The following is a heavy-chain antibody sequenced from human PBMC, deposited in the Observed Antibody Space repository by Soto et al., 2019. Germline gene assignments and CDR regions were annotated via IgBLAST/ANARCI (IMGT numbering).Heavy chain of an antibody. CDR1: GFTFSSSG. V-gene: IGHV3-30*18. D-gene: IGHD2-2*01. CDR2: ISYDGSKK. J-gene: IGHJ6*02. Sequence: PGGSLRLSCAASGFTFSSSGMHWVRQAPGKGLEWVAVISYDGSKKYYADSVKGRFTISRDNSKDTAYLQMNSLRAEDTAVYYCAKEGCSSTSCVAFLDVWGRGTTVTVSS. CDR3: AKEGCSSTSCVAFLDV.